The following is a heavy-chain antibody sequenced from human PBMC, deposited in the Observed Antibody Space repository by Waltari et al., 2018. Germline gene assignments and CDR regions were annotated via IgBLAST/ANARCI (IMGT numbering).Heavy chain of an antibody. CDR3: ASLHKNGAFDI. V-gene: IGHV1-2*06. CDR1: GYTFTGYY. CDR2: INPTSGGT. J-gene: IGHJ3*02. Sequence: QVQLVQSGAEVKKPGASVKVSCKASGYTFTGYYMHWVRQAPGQGLEWMGRINPTSGGTNYAQKFQGRVTMTRDTSISTAYMELSRLRSDDTAVYYCASLHKNGAFDIWGQGTMVTVSS.